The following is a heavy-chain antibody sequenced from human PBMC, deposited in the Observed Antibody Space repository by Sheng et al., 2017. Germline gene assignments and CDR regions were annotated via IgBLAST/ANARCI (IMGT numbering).Heavy chain of an antibody. CDR3: ARAYSGYDLGLDY. D-gene: IGHD5-12*01. Sequence: VAVMSYDGVSKYYADSVKGRFTISRDNSKNTVSLQMSSLRTEDTAVYFCARAYSGYDLGLDYWGQGTLVTVSS. V-gene: IGHV3-30*14. CDR2: MSYDGVSK. J-gene: IGHJ4*02.